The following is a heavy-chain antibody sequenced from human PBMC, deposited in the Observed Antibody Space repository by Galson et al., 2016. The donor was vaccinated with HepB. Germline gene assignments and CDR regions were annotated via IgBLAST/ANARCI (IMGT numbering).Heavy chain of an antibody. CDR1: GSNFTNYW. CDR2: IYPGDSDT. J-gene: IGHJ6*02. Sequence: QSGAEVTKPGESLKISCKGSGSNFTNYWIAWVRQMPGKGLEWMGVIYPGDSDTGYSPSFEGQVTISADKSISIAYLQWSSLKASETAMYYCGRHDRLSKAVAGDYYYYGMDVWGQGTTVTVSS. V-gene: IGHV5-51*01. CDR3: GRHDRLSKAVAGDYYYYGMDV. D-gene: IGHD6-13*01.